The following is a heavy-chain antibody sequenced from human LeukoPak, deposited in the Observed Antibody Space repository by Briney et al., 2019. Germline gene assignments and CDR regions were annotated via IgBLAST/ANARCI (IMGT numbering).Heavy chain of an antibody. V-gene: IGHV1-2*02. CDR1: GYTFTGYY. J-gene: IGHJ3*02. CDR3: ARDSSTLAAAALDAFDI. D-gene: IGHD6-13*01. Sequence: ASVKVSCKASGYTFTGYYVHWVRQAPGQGLEWMGWINPNSGGTNYAQKFQGRVTMTRDTSISTAYMELSRLRSDDTAVYYCARDSSTLAAAALDAFDIWGQGTMVTVSS. CDR2: INPNSGGT.